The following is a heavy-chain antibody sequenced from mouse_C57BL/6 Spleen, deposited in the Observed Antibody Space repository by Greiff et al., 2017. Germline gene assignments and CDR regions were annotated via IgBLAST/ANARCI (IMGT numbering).Heavy chain of an antibody. CDR1: GYTFTSYW. J-gene: IGHJ3*01. V-gene: IGHV1-59*01. CDR3: ARFPTGYGSSYGAY. CDR2: IDPSDSYT. Sequence: VQLQQPGAELVRPGTSVKLSCKASGYTFTSYWMHWVKQRPGQGLEWIGVIDPSDSYTNYNQKFKGKATLTVDTSSSTAYMQLSSLTSEDSAVYYCARFPTGYGSSYGAYWGQGTLVTVSA. D-gene: IGHD1-1*01.